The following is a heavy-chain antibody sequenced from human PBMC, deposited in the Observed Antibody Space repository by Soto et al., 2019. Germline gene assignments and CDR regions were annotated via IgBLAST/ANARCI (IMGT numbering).Heavy chain of an antibody. CDR1: GFTFSSYS. Sequence: EVQLVESGGGLVKPGGSLRLSCAASGFTFSSYSTNWVRQAPGKGLEWVSSISSSSSYIYYADSVKGRFTISRDNAKNSLYLQMNSLRAEDTAVYYCARDIVVVPAAPRYAFDIWGQGTMVTVSS. CDR3: ARDIVVVPAAPRYAFDI. V-gene: IGHV3-21*01. D-gene: IGHD2-2*01. J-gene: IGHJ3*02. CDR2: ISSSSSYI.